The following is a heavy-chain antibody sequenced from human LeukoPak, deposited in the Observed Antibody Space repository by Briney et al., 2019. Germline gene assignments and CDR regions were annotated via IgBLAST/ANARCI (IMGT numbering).Heavy chain of an antibody. D-gene: IGHD3-10*01. CDR2: INTNTGNP. CDR3: ASCITMVRGVMSDAFDI. Sequence: ASVKVSCKASGYTFTSYYMHWVRQAPGQGLEWMGWINTNTGNPTYAQGFTGRFVFSLDTSVSTAYLQISSLKAEDTAVYYCASCITMVRGVMSDAFDIWGQGTMVTVSS. CDR1: GYTFTSYY. J-gene: IGHJ3*02. V-gene: IGHV7-4-1*02.